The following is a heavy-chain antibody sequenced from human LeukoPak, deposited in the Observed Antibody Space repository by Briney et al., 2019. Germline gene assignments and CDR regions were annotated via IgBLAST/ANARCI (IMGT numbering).Heavy chain of an antibody. CDR1: GFTFSSYE. CDR3: ARDASYQYGSGSYDDY. Sequence: QTGGSLRLSCAASGFTFSSYEMNWVRQAPGKGLEWVSHISGSASTTYYADSVKGRFTISRVNAKNSLYLQMNSRRAEDTAIYYCARDASYQYGSGSYDDYWGRGTLVTVSS. CDR2: ISGSASTT. J-gene: IGHJ4*02. D-gene: IGHD3-10*01. V-gene: IGHV3-48*03.